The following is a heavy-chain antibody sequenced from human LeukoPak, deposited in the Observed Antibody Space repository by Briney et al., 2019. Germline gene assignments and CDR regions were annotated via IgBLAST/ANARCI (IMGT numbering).Heavy chain of an antibody. CDR3: ATVAGTSSGWYYYYYMDV. Sequence: GGSLRLSCAASGFTFSSYWMSWVRQAPGKGLEWVANIKQDGSEKYYVDSVKGRFTISRDNAKNSLYLQMNSLRAEDTAVYYCATVAGTSSGWYYYYYMDVWGKGTTVTVSS. CDR2: IKQDGSEK. J-gene: IGHJ6*03. V-gene: IGHV3-7*01. D-gene: IGHD6-19*01. CDR1: GFTFSSYW.